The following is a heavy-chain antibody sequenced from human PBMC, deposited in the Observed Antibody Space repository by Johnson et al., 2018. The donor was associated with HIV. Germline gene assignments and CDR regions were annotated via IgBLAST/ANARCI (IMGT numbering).Heavy chain of an antibody. D-gene: IGHD6-13*01. Sequence: VQLVESGGGLVHPGGSLRLSCATSGFTFSSYWMSWVRQAPGKGLEWVANINQDGSEKYYVDSVKGRFTISRDSAKNSLYLQMNSLRAEDTAVYYCARHWAAAGRDAFDIWGQGTMVTVSS. CDR3: ARHWAAAGRDAFDI. V-gene: IGHV3-7*05. CDR1: GFTFSSYW. J-gene: IGHJ3*02. CDR2: INQDGSEK.